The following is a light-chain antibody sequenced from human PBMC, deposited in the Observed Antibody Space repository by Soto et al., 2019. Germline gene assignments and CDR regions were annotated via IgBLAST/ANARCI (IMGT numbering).Light chain of an antibody. CDR3: QQSYNTPYT. Sequence: DIQMTQSPSSLSASVGDSVTITCRASQSISSYLNWYQQKPGKASKLLIYAASSLQSGVPSRFSGSGSGTDFTLTISSLQPEDFATYYCQQSYNTPYTFGQGTKLEIK. CDR1: QSISSY. J-gene: IGKJ2*01. CDR2: AAS. V-gene: IGKV1-39*01.